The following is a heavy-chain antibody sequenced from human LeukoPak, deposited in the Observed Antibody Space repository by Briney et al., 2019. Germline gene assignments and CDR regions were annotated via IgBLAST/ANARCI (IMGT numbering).Heavy chain of an antibody. CDR2: IYHSGST. Sequence: SETLSLTCAVSGGSISSSNWWTWVRQPPGKGLEWIGEIYHSGSTNYNPSLKSRVTISVDKSKNQFSLKLNSVTAADTAVYYCARDQLGGWYGNFDYWGQGALVTVSS. CDR1: GGSISSSNW. V-gene: IGHV4-4*02. J-gene: IGHJ4*02. CDR3: ARDQLGGWYGNFDY. D-gene: IGHD6-19*01.